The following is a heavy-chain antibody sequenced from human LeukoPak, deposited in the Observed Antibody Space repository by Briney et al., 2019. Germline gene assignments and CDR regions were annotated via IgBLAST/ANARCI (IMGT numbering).Heavy chain of an antibody. D-gene: IGHD2-21*01. J-gene: IGHJ2*01. Sequence: PSQTLSLTCTVSGSSISSGDSHWGWLRQPPGKGLDWIGYIYYSGNIYCNPSLKRLITVTVDTSKNQFYLKLTSVTAADKAVYYWARAPVVADVGHFDLWGRGTLVTVSS. CDR2: IYYSGNI. CDR3: ARAPVVADVGHFDL. CDR1: GSSISSGDSH. V-gene: IGHV4-30-4*01.